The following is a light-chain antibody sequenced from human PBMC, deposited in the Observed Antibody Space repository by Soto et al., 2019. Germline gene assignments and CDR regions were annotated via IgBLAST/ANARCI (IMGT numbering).Light chain of an antibody. Sequence: QSALTQPASVSGSPGQSITISCTGTSSDVGGYNYVSWYQQHPGRAPKLMIFDVGNRPSGVSDRFSGSKSGNTASLTISGLQPEDDADYYCSSYTSSNTGVFGTGTKVTVL. J-gene: IGLJ1*01. CDR3: SSYTSSNTGV. CDR1: SSDVGGYNY. CDR2: DVG. V-gene: IGLV2-14*03.